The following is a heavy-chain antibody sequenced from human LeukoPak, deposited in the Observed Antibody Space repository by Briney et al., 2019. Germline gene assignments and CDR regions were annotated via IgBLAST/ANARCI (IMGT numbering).Heavy chain of an antibody. CDR3: ASRYYYDSSGYRY. D-gene: IGHD3-22*01. J-gene: IGHJ4*02. CDR1: GGSISSYY. V-gene: IGHV4-59*01. Sequence: SETLSLTCTVSGGSISSYYWSWIRQPPGKGLEWIGYIYYSGSTNYNPSLKSRVTISADTSKNQFSLKLSSVTAADTAVYYCASRYYYDSSGYRYWGQGTLVTVSS. CDR2: IYYSGST.